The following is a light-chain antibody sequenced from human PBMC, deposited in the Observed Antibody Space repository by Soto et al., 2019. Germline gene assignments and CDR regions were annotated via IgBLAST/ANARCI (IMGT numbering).Light chain of an antibody. CDR1: SSDVGSYNL. Sequence: QSALTQPASVSGSPGQSITISCTGTSSDVGSYNLVSWYQQRPGKAPKLMIYEVSKRPSGVSNRFSGSKSDNTASLTISGLQAEDEADYYCCSYAGSSTSVFGGGTQLTVL. CDR2: EVS. V-gene: IGLV2-23*02. J-gene: IGLJ2*01. CDR3: CSYAGSSTSV.